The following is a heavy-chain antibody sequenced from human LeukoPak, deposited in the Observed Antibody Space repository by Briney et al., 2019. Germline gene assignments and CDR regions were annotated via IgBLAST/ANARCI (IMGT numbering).Heavy chain of an antibody. Sequence: GGSLRLSCAASGFTFGNYAMSWVRQAPGKGLEWVSGISGSGGTTYYADSVKGRFTISRDNPENTLYLQMNSLRAEDTAAYYCARDQEEYYYDSSGYYWGFFDYWGQGTLVTVSS. J-gene: IGHJ4*02. CDR1: GFTFGNYA. CDR2: ISGSGGTT. CDR3: ARDQEEYYYDSSGYYWGFFDY. D-gene: IGHD3-22*01. V-gene: IGHV3-23*01.